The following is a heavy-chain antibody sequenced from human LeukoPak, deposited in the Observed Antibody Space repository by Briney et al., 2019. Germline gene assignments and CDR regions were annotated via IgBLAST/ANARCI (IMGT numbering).Heavy chain of an antibody. D-gene: IGHD6-19*01. V-gene: IGHV4-39*01. CDR3: ARHVLRWLVYFDY. CDR1: GGSISSSSYY. Sequence: SETLSLTCTVSGGSISSSSYYWGWIRQPPGKGLEWIGSIYYSGSTYYNPSLKSRVTISVDTSKNQFSLKLSSVTAADTAVCYCARHVLRWLVYFDYWGQGTLVTVSS. J-gene: IGHJ4*02. CDR2: IYYSGST.